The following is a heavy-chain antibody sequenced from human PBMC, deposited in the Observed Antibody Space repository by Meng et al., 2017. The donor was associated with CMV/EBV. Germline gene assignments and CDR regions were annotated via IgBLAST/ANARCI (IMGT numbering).Heavy chain of an antibody. J-gene: IGHJ4*02. V-gene: IGHV1-8*03. CDR3: ARSRSEWIQLWNSYYFDY. CDR2: MNPNSGNT. D-gene: IGHD5-18*01. CDR1: GYTFTSYD. Sequence: ASVKVSCKASGYTFTSYDINWVRQATGQGLEWMGWMNPNSGNTGYAQKFQGRVTTTRNTSISTAYMELSSLRSEDTAVYYCARSRSEWIQLWNSYYFDYWGQGTLVTVSS.